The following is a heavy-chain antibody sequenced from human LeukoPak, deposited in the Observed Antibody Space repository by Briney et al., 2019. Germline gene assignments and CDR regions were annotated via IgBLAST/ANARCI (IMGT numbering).Heavy chain of an antibody. V-gene: IGHV4-34*01. D-gene: IGHD3-10*01. Sequence: SETLSLTCAVYGGSFSSYYWSWIRQPPGKGLEWIGEINHSGSTNYNPSLKSRVTISVDTSKNQFSLKLSSVTAADTAVYCCARGTIITMVRGIYYYYGMDVWGKGTTVTVSS. CDR1: GGSFSSYY. CDR3: ARGTIITMVRGIYYYYGMDV. CDR2: INHSGST. J-gene: IGHJ6*04.